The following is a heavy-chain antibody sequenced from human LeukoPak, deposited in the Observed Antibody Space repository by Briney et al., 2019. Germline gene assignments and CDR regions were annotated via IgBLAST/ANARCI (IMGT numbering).Heavy chain of an antibody. V-gene: IGHV4-59*01. D-gene: IGHD6-13*01. Sequence: SETLSLTCTVSGGSISSYYWSWIRQPPGKGLEWIGYIYYSGSTNYNPSPKSRVTISVDTSKNQFSLKLSSVTAADTAVYYCARAGSSSWTSYYYYGMDVWGKGTTVTVSS. CDR1: GGSISSYY. CDR2: IYYSGST. J-gene: IGHJ6*04. CDR3: ARAGSSSWTSYYYYGMDV.